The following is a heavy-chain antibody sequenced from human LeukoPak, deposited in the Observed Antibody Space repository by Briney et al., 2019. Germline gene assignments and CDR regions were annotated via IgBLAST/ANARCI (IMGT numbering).Heavy chain of an antibody. CDR3: ARGLIYYDSSGYYYFGGWFDR. CDR1: GYSISSGYY. D-gene: IGHD3-22*01. Sequence: PSETLSLTCAVSGYSISSGYYWGWIRQPPGKGLEWIGSIYHSGSTYYNPSLKSRVTISVDTSKNQFSLKLSSVTAADTAVYYCARGLIYYDSSGYYYFGGWFDRWGQGTLVTVSS. J-gene: IGHJ5*02. CDR2: IYHSGST. V-gene: IGHV4-38-2*01.